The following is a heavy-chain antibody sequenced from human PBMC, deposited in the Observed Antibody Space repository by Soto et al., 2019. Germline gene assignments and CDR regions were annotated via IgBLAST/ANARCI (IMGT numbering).Heavy chain of an antibody. CDR3: AKPYLLLWFGELGNYFDY. V-gene: IGHV3-23*01. D-gene: IGHD3-10*01. CDR1: GFTFSSYA. Sequence: GGSLRLSCAASGFTFSSYAMSWVRQAPGKGLEWVSAISGSGGSTYYADSVKGRFTISRDNSKNTLYLQMNSLRAEDTAVYYCAKPYLLLWFGELGNYFDYWGQGTLVTVSS. J-gene: IGHJ4*02. CDR2: ISGSGGST.